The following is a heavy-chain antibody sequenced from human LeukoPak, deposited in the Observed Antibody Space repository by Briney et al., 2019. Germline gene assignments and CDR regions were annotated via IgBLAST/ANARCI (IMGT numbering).Heavy chain of an antibody. J-gene: IGHJ4*02. CDR1: GFTFSNYW. D-gene: IGHD1-26*01. Sequence: TGGSLRLSCTASGFTFSNYWMTWARQAPGKGQEWVANINPDGSEKHYVDYMKGRFAISRDNPKNSLYLQMNSLRDEDTAVYYCARGSTAADWGLGTLVTVSS. V-gene: IGHV3-7*01. CDR3: ARGSTAAD. CDR2: INPDGSEK.